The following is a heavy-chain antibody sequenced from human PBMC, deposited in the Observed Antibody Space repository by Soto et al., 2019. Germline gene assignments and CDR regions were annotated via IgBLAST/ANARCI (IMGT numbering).Heavy chain of an antibody. CDR3: TREGMWYGSGSFDY. CDR2: IRSKAYGGTT. D-gene: IGHD3-10*01. CDR1: GFTFGDYA. J-gene: IGHJ4*02. Sequence: GGSLRLSCTASGFTFGDYAMSWVRQAPGKGLEWVGFIRSKAYGGTTEYAASVKGRFTITRDDSKSIAYLQMNSLKTEDTAVYYGTREGMWYGSGSFDYWGQGTLVTVSS. V-gene: IGHV3-49*04.